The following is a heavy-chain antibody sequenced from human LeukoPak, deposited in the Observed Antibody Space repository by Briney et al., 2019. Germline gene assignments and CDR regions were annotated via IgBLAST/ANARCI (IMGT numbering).Heavy chain of an antibody. D-gene: IGHD2-21*01. J-gene: IGHJ5*02. Sequence: ETLSLPSPVSGGSIRSFSYYWAWIRPPPGKGLEWIGSIYYSGSGSTYYNPSLKSRVTIFVDTSKNQFSLRLSSVTAADTAVYYCASSRLLGVDPWGQGTLVTVSS. V-gene: IGHV4-39*01. CDR1: GGSIRSFSYY. CDR3: ASSRLLGVDP. CDR2: IYYSGSGST.